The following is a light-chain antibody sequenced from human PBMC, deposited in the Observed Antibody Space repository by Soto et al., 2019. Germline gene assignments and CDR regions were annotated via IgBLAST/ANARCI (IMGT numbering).Light chain of an antibody. J-gene: IGKJ1*01. CDR2: KAS. CDR3: QHYNSYSEA. CDR1: QSVSSW. Sequence: DIPGSKFPTKLPDSLADRVTITCRASQSVSSWLAWYQQQPGKAPKLLIYKASTLKSGVPSRFSGSGSGTEFTLTISSLQPDDFATYYCQHYNSYSEAFGQGTKVDIK. V-gene: IGKV1-5*03.